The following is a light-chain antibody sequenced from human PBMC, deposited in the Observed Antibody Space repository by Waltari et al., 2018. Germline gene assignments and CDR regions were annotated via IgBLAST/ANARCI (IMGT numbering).Light chain of an antibody. CDR3: AAWDDSLSAYYV. V-gene: IGLV1-47*01. Sequence: QSVLTQPPSASGTPGQRVTISCSGSSSNLGSTYVNWFQQLPGTAPKLLIYRNNQRPSGVPDRFSGSKSGTSASLAISGLRSEDEADYYCAAWDDSLSAYYVFGTGTKVTVL. CDR2: RNN. J-gene: IGLJ1*01. CDR1: SSNLGSTY.